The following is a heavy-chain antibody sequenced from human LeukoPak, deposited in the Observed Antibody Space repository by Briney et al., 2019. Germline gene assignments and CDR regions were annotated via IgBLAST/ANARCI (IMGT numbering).Heavy chain of an antibody. Sequence: SETLSLTCAVYGGSFSGYYWSWIRQPPGKGLEWSGEINHSGSTNYNPSLKSRVTISVDTSKNQFSLKLSSVTAADTAVYYCARGSYDFWSGYYIYYYGMDVWGQGTTVTVSS. D-gene: IGHD3-3*01. J-gene: IGHJ6*02. CDR3: ARGSYDFWSGYYIYYYGMDV. V-gene: IGHV4-34*01. CDR1: GGSFSGYY. CDR2: INHSGST.